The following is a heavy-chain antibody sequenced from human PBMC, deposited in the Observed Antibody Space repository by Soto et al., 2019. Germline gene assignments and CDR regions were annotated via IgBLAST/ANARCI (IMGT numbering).Heavy chain of an antibody. CDR1: GLSLRTTGVG. CDR3: VQSRCGGDCLEIYSSHAYNGLDV. CDR2: LYWDDDK. V-gene: IGHV2-5*02. D-gene: IGHD2-21*02. Sequence: QVTLKESGPTLVKPTQTLTLTCTVSGLSLRTTGVGVGWVRQPPGEALEWLALLYWDDDKRYSPSPRGRLTIAKDISEKQVVLTMTNMDTVDTATYYCVQSRCGGDCLEIYSSHAYNGLDVWGQGTRVTVSS. J-gene: IGHJ6*02.